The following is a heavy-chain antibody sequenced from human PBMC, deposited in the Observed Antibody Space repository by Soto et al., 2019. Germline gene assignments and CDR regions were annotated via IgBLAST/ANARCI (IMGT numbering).Heavy chain of an antibody. CDR1: GFSISTGGVG. Sequence: ITLKESGPTLVKPTQNVTLTCSFSGFSISTGGVGVGWIRQPPGKALEWLALIYWDDDKRYSPSLKSRLSITKDSSKNQVFLTMTNMDPMDTATYYRAQGTYRVFDYWGQGTRVTVSS. J-gene: IGHJ4*02. V-gene: IGHV2-5*02. D-gene: IGHD1-1*01. CDR3: AQGTYRVFDY. CDR2: IYWDDDK.